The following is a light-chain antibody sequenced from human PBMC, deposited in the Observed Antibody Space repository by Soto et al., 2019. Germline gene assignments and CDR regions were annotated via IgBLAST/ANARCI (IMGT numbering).Light chain of an antibody. CDR2: EVS. CDR1: SSDGGGYNY. V-gene: IGLV2-14*01. Sequence: QSALTQPASVSGSPGQSITISCTGTSSDGGGYNYVSWYQQHPGKAPKLMIYEVSNRPSGVSNRYSGSKSGNTASLTISGLQSEDEADYYCSSYTSNVYVFGTGTKLTVL. CDR3: SSYTSNVYV. J-gene: IGLJ1*01.